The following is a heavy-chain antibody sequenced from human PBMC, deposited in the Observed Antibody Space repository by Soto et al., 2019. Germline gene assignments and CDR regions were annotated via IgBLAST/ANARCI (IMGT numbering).Heavy chain of an antibody. CDR2: IIPIIGIA. CDR3: ARAPPDGSGMNGYYMDV. Sequence: VQLVQSGAELKKPGSSVKVSCTASGGTFNSYTISWVRQAPGQGLEWMGRIIPIIGIANYAQKFQGRVTITADKSTITAYMELSSLRSEDTAVYYCARAPPDGSGMNGYYMDVWGKGTTVTVSS. V-gene: IGHV1-69*02. CDR1: GGTFNSYT. J-gene: IGHJ6*03. D-gene: IGHD3-10*01.